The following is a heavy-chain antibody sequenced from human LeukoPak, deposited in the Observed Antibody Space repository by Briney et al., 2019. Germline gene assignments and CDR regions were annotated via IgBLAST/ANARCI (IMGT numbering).Heavy chain of an antibody. CDR2: IYYSGST. J-gene: IGHJ6*02. CDR1: GGSISSYY. CDR3: ARDSNTIVRGVNYYGMDV. Sequence: SETLSLTCTVSGGSISSYYWSWIRQPPGKGLEWIGYIYYSGSTNYNPSLKSRVTISVDTSKNQFSLKLSSVTAADTAVYYCARDSNTIVRGVNYYGMDVWGQGTTVTVSS. D-gene: IGHD3-10*01. V-gene: IGHV4-59*01.